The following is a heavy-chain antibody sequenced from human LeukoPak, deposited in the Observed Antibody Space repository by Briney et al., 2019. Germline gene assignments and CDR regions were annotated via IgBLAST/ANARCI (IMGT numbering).Heavy chain of an antibody. CDR1: GFTFSSYG. CDR2: IRYDGSNK. Sequence: PGGSLRLSCAASGFTFSSYGMHWVRQAPGKGLEWVAFIRYDGSNKYYADSVKGRFTISRDNSKNTLYLQMNSLRAEDTAVYYCAGEGQWLVLGAFDIWGQGTMVTVSS. J-gene: IGHJ3*02. CDR3: AGEGQWLVLGAFDI. V-gene: IGHV3-30*02. D-gene: IGHD6-19*01.